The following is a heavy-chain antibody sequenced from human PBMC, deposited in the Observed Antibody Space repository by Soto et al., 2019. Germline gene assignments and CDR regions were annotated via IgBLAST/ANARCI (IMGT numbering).Heavy chain of an antibody. CDR3: ARDGNWNLRDLNFDY. D-gene: IGHD1-1*01. CDR2: IKQDGSEK. Sequence: GGSLRLSCAASGFTFSSYWMSWVRQAPGKGLEWVANIKQDGSEKYFLDSVKGRFTISRDNAKNSLYLQMNSLRAEDTAVYYCARDGNWNLRDLNFDYWGQGTLVTVSS. CDR1: GFTFSSYW. V-gene: IGHV3-7*01. J-gene: IGHJ4*02.